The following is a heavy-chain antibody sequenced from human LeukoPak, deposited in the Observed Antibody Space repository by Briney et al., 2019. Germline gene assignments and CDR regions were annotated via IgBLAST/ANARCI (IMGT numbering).Heavy chain of an antibody. CDR2: VTASGAGT. J-gene: IGHJ4*02. CDR1: GFTFRTYS. D-gene: IGHD6-19*01. CDR3: ANNGGVAVAGSFDN. Sequence: GGSLRLSCAASGFTFRTYSMNWVRQAPGKGLEWVSTVTASGAGTYFADSVKGRFTISRDNSKNTLYLQLNSLRAEDTAIYYCANNGGVAVAGSFDNWGQGTLVTVSS. V-gene: IGHV3-23*01.